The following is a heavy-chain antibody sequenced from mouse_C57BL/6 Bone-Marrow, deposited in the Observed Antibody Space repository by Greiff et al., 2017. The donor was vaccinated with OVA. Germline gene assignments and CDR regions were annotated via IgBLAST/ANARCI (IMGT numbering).Heavy chain of an antibody. CDR2: INPSNGGT. CDR1: GYTFTSYW. J-gene: IGHJ2*01. V-gene: IGHV1-53*01. CDR3: AKKDYDYDVGYFDG. Sequence: QVQLQQPGTELVKPGASVKLSCKASGYTFTSYWMHWVKQRPGQGLEWIGNINPSNGGTNYNEKFKSKATLTVDTSYSTAYMQLSSLTSEDSAVYYFAKKDYDYDVGYFDGWGQGTTLTVSS. D-gene: IGHD2-4*01.